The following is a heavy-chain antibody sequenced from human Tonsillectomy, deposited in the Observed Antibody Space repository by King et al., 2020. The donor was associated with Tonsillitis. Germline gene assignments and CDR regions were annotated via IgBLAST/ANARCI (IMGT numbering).Heavy chain of an antibody. CDR3: ARHQMITFGGVIVNPRYYYYGMDV. Sequence: QLQESGPGLVKPSETLSLTCTVSGGSISSYYWSWIRQPPGKGLEWIGYIYYSGSTNYNPSLKSRVTISVDTSKNQFSLKLSSVTAADTAVYYCARHQMITFGGVIVNPRYYYYGMDVWGQGTTVTVSS. D-gene: IGHD3-16*02. V-gene: IGHV4-59*08. CDR1: GGSISSYY. J-gene: IGHJ6*02. CDR2: IYYSGST.